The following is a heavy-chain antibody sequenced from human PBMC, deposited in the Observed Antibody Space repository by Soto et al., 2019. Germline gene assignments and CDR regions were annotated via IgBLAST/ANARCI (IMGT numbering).Heavy chain of an antibody. J-gene: IGHJ6*02. V-gene: IGHV1-69*13. CDR2: IIPMFGTA. Sequence: VASVKVSCKASGGTFSSYAISWVRQAPGQGLEWMGGIIPMFGTANYAQKFQGRVTITADESTSTAYMELSSLRSEDTAVYYCASRVGYCSSTSCYTYYYYYGMDVWGQGTTVTVSS. CDR3: ASRVGYCSSTSCYTYYYYYGMDV. D-gene: IGHD2-2*02. CDR1: GGTFSSYA.